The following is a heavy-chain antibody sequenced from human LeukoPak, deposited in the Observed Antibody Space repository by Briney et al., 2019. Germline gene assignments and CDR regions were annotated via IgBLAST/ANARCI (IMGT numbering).Heavy chain of an antibody. CDR1: GYTFTYRY. Sequence: ASVKVSCKASGYTFTYRYLHWVRQAPGQALEWMGWITPFNGNTNYAQKFQGRVTITRDRSMSTAYMELSSLRSEDTAMYYCATEVSGAVNAFDIWGQGTMVTVSS. J-gene: IGHJ3*02. CDR3: ATEVSGAVNAFDI. D-gene: IGHD1-26*01. V-gene: IGHV1-45*02. CDR2: ITPFNGNT.